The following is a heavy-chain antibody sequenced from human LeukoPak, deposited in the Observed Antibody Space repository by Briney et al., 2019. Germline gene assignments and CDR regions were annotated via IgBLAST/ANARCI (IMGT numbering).Heavy chain of an antibody. CDR2: FDPEDGET. CDR3: APTYYYDSSYAFDI. D-gene: IGHD3-22*01. V-gene: IGHV1-24*01. Sequence: ASVKVSFKVSGYTLTELSMHWVRQAPGKGLEWVGVFDPEDGETIYAQKFQGRVTMTEDTSTDTAYMELSSLRSEDTAVYYCAPTYYYDSSYAFDIWGQGTMVTVSS. J-gene: IGHJ3*02. CDR1: GYTLTELS.